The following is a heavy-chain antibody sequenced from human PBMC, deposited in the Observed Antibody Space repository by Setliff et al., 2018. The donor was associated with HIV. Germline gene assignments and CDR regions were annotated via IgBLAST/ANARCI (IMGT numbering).Heavy chain of an antibody. J-gene: IGHJ4*02. Sequence: PGGSLRLSCAASGFTFSDHYMDWVRQAPGKGLEWVGRTKNKDNSFTTEYAASVKGRFTISRDDSKNTAYLQMDSLKTEDTAVYYCTTYSSVYYHSDCWGQGTLVTVSS. CDR3: TTYSSVYYHSDC. D-gene: IGHD3-22*01. CDR1: GFTFSDHY. CDR2: TKNKDNSFTT. V-gene: IGHV3-72*01.